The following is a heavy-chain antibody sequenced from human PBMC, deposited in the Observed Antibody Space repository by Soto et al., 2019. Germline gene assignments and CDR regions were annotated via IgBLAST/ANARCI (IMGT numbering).Heavy chain of an antibody. CDR2: VRGNGDPP. V-gene: IGHV3-64D*06. Sequence: QPGGSLRLSCSTSGFTFSSYAMHWVRQSPGKGLEYISGVRGNGDPPFYADSVKGRFTISRDNSKNTVYLQMSSLSADDAAVYYFVKSRGGNNLDFLAWGQGTLVTVSS. CDR1: GFTFSSYA. J-gene: IGHJ5*02. CDR3: VKSRGGNNLDFLA. D-gene: IGHD2-15*01.